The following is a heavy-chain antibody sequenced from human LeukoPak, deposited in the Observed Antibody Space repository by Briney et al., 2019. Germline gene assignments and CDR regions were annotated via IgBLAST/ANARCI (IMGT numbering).Heavy chain of an antibody. CDR1: GYTFTGYY. Sequence: GASMKVSCKASGYTFTGYYMHWVRQAPGQGLEWMGWINPNSGGTNYAQKFQGRVTMTTDTSMSTAYMELSRLTSDDTAVYYCARAGGRSWFDPWGQGTLVTVSS. J-gene: IGHJ5*02. V-gene: IGHV1-2*02. CDR3: ARAGGRSWFDP. CDR2: INPNSGGT.